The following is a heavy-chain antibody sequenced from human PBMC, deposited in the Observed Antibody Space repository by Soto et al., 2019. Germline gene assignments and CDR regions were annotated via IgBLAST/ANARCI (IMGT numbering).Heavy chain of an antibody. J-gene: IGHJ4*02. D-gene: IGHD3-16*01. CDR2: ISYTGNT. V-gene: IGHV4-61*05. Sequence: LSLTCTFSGVSISSISLSSNYWGWIRQPPGKVLECICSISYTGNTNYNASLKSRVTISVDTSKNQFSLKLSSVTAADTAVYYCARIPYTSPSFDXWGQGTLVTVSX. CDR1: GVSISSISLSSNY. CDR3: ARIPYTSPSFDX.